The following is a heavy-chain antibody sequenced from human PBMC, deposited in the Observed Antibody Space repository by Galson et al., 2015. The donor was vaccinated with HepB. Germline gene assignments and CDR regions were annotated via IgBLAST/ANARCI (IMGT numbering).Heavy chain of an antibody. CDR3: RGNSGDYYFDY. V-gene: IGHV1-69*02. J-gene: IGHJ4*02. Sequence: SVKASCKASGGTFSSYTISWVRQAPGQGLEWMGRIIPILGIANYAQKFQGRVTITADKSTSTAYMELSSLRSEDTAVYYCRGNSGDYYFDYWGQGTLVTVSS. D-gene: IGHD4-17*01. CDR1: GGTFSSYT. CDR2: IIPILGIA.